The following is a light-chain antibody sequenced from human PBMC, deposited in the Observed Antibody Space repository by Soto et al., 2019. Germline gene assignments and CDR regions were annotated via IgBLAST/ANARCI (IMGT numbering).Light chain of an antibody. Sequence: IVLTQSPDTLSLSAGERATLSCRASQSVGTFLAWYQQKPGQAPRLLISHASNRATGIPPRFSGSGSGTDFTLSIASLEPEDFGVYYCQQRSDWPLTFGGGTKVETK. CDR3: QQRSDWPLT. J-gene: IGKJ4*01. CDR1: QSVGTF. CDR2: HAS. V-gene: IGKV3-11*01.